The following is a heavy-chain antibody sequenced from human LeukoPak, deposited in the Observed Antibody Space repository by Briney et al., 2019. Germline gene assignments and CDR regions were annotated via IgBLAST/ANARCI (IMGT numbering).Heavy chain of an antibody. Sequence: ASVKVSCKASGYYFTGYYMHWVRQAPGQGLEWMGWINPNSGATNYAQKLQGRVNMTRDTSISTAYMELSRLTSDDTAVYYCASPLLQLDDLPYYMDVWGTGTAVSVSS. CDR2: INPNSGAT. CDR3: ASPLLQLDDLPYYMDV. D-gene: IGHD6-6*01. J-gene: IGHJ6*03. CDR1: GYYFTGYY. V-gene: IGHV1-2*02.